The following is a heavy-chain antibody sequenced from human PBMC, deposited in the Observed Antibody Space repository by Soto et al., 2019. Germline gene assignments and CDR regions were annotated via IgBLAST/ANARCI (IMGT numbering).Heavy chain of an antibody. V-gene: IGHV3-53*04. J-gene: IGHJ5*02. CDR3: AKTSKLLRECDP. CDR2: LYSGGSA. D-gene: IGHD1-7*01. Sequence: EVQLVESGGGLVQPGGSLRLSCAASGFIVNSNNMVWVRQAPGTGLEWVSLLYSGGSAYYGDSVKGRFTMYRDFSKNTLYLQMNNLRPEYTAVYYCAKTSKLLRECDPCGQGTLVTVSS. CDR1: GFIVNSNN.